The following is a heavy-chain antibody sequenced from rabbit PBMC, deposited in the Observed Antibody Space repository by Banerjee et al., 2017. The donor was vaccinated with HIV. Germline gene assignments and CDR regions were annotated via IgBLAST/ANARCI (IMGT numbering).Heavy chain of an antibody. D-gene: IGHD1-1*01. CDR3: SRHMADTGNCGSL. V-gene: IGHV1S45*01. CDR1: GLDFSGSYW. Sequence: QEQLVEYGGDLVQPEGSLTLTCTASGLDFSGSYWICWVRQAPGKGLEWIACIYTGSSDWTRYASWAKGRFTISKTSSTTVTLQLTSLTAADTATYFCSRHMADTGNCGSLWGPGDPRHRL. CDR2: IYTGSSDWT. J-gene: IGHJ6*01.